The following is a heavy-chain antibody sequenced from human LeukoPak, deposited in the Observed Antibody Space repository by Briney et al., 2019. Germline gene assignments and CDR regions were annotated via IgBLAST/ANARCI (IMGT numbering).Heavy chain of an antibody. Sequence: PGGSLRLSCAASGFTFSSYAMRWVRQAPGKGLEWVSTISDSGDSTYYADSEKGRFPISRDHSKNTLYLQMNSLRAEDTAVYYCAKAPCSSSSCYFDYWGQGTLVTVSS. CDR2: ISDSGDST. D-gene: IGHD2-2*01. CDR1: GFTFSSYA. CDR3: AKAPCSSSSCYFDY. V-gene: IGHV3-23*01. J-gene: IGHJ4*02.